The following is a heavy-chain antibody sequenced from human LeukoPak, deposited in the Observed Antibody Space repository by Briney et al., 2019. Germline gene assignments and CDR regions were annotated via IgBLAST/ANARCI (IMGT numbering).Heavy chain of an antibody. CDR1: GGSISSSNW. Sequence: SGTLSLTCAVSGGSISSSNWWSWVRQPPGKGLEWIGEIYHSGSTNYNPSLKSRVTISVDKSKNQFSLKLSSVTAADTAVYYCARRYCSGGSRYRTDPAYWYFDLWGRGTLVTVSS. D-gene: IGHD2-15*01. CDR2: IYHSGST. CDR3: ARRYCSGGSRYRTDPAYWYFDL. V-gene: IGHV4-4*02. J-gene: IGHJ2*01.